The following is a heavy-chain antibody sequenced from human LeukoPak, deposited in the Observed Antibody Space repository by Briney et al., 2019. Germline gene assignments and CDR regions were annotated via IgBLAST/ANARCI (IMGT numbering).Heavy chain of an antibody. J-gene: IGHJ4*02. CDR3: ARGSARYFVY. CDR2: IYYSGNT. Sequence: SETLSLTCTVSGDSVSSGSSHWSWIRQPPGKGLEWIGYIYYSGNTSYNPSLKGRVTISVDTSKNQFSLKLSSVTAADTALYCCARGSARYFVYWGQGTLVTVSS. CDR1: GDSVSSGSSH. D-gene: IGHD6-19*01. V-gene: IGHV4-61*01.